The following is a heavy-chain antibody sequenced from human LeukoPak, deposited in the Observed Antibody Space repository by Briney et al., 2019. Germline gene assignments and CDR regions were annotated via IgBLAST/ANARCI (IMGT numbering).Heavy chain of an antibody. CDR3: ARRGGIHLDYFDY. Sequence: PGGSLRLSCAASGFTFSSYGMHWVRQAPGKGLEWVAVISYDGSNKYYADSVKGRFTISRDNSKNTLYLQMNSLRAEDTAVYYCARRGGIHLDYFDYWGQGTLVTVSS. J-gene: IGHJ4*02. V-gene: IGHV3-30*03. CDR1: GFTFSSYG. CDR2: ISYDGSNK. D-gene: IGHD3-16*01.